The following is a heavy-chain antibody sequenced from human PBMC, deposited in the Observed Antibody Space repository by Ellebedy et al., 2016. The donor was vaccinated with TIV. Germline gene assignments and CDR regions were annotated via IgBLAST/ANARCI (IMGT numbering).Heavy chain of an antibody. V-gene: IGHV3-74*01. CDR2: INSDGSIT. D-gene: IGHD6-19*01. CDR1: GFTFTNYW. Sequence: GESLKISCAASGFTFTNYWMHWVRQAPGEGLVWVSSINSDGSITNYADSVKGRFTVSNDNAKNTLYLQMNSLRAEDTAVYYCAKDLGKGGGSVFDYWGQGALVTVSS. J-gene: IGHJ4*02. CDR3: AKDLGKGGGSVFDY.